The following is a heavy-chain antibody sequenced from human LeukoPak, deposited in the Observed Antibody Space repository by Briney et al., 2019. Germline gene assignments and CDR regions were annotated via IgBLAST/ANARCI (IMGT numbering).Heavy chain of an antibody. J-gene: IGHJ4*02. Sequence: AGGSLRLSWAASGFTFSSYAMSWVRQAPGKGLEWVSAISGSGGSTYYADSVKGRFTISRDNSKNTLYLQMNSLRAEDTAVYYCAKVLSGWYGYYFDYWGQGTLVTVSS. V-gene: IGHV3-23*01. CDR1: GFTFSSYA. CDR2: ISGSGGST. CDR3: AKVLSGWYGYYFDY. D-gene: IGHD6-19*01.